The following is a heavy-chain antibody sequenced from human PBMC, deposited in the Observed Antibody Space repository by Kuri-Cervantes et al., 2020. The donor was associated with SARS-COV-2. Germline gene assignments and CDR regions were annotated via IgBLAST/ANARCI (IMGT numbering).Heavy chain of an antibody. D-gene: IGHD6-19*01. V-gene: IGHV3-21*01. J-gene: IGHJ6*02. CDR2: ISSSSSYI. CDR3: AREGIAVAGHYYGMDV. CDR1: GFTFSSYS. Sequence: GESLKISCAAPGFTFSSYSMNWVRQAPGKGLEWVSSISSSSSYIYYADSVKGRLTISRDSAKNSLYLQMNSLRVEDTAVYYCAREGIAVAGHYYGMDVWGQGTTVTVSS.